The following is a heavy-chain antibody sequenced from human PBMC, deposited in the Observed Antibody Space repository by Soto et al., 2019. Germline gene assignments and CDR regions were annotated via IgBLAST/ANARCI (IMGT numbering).Heavy chain of an antibody. CDR3: ATRGPHSSGSPWGWFDP. CDR2: IIPIFGTA. V-gene: IGHV1-69*13. Sequence: SVKVSCTASGGTFSSYAISWVRQAPGQGLEWMGGIIPIFGTANYAQKFQGRVTITADESTSTAYMELSSLRSEDTAVYYCATRGPHSSGSPWGWFDPWGQGTLVTVSS. D-gene: IGHD6-19*01. J-gene: IGHJ5*02. CDR1: GGTFSSYA.